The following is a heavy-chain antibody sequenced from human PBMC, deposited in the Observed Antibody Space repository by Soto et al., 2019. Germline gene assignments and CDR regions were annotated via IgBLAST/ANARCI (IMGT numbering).Heavy chain of an antibody. J-gene: IGHJ3*02. Sequence: EVQLLGSGGGLVQPGGSLRLSCAASGFTFSSYAMSWVRQAPGKGLEWVSAISGSGGSTYYADSVKGRFTISRDNSKNTLYLQMNSLRAEDTAVYYCAKDVFVVVVAATHDAFDIWGQGTMVTVSS. CDR2: ISGSGGST. CDR3: AKDVFVVVVAATHDAFDI. D-gene: IGHD2-15*01. V-gene: IGHV3-23*01. CDR1: GFTFSSYA.